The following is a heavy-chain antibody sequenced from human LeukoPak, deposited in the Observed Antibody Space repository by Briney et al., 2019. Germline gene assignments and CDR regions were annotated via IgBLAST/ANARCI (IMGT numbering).Heavy chain of an antibody. V-gene: IGHV4-59*01. Sequence: SETLSLTCTVSGGSISSYYWSWIRQPPGKGLEWIGYIYYSGSTNYNPSLKSRVTISVDTSKNQFSLKLSSVTAADTAVYYCARGAYYDFWSGYYGAFDIWAKGQWSPSLQ. D-gene: IGHD3-3*01. CDR3: ARGAYYDFWSGYYGAFDI. J-gene: IGHJ3*02. CDR2: IYYSGST. CDR1: GGSISSYY.